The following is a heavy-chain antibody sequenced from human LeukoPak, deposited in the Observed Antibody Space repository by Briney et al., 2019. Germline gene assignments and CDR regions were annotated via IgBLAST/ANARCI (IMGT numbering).Heavy chain of an antibody. D-gene: IGHD6-19*01. V-gene: IGHV4-59*01. CDR2: IYYSGST. J-gene: IGHJ3*02. Sequence: SETLSLTCTVSGDSISSYYWSWIRQPPGKGLEWIGYIYYSGSTNYNPSLKSRVTISVDTSKNQFSLKLSSVTAADTAVYYCARYHSSGWHRGTDDAFDIWGQGTMVTVSS. CDR3: ARYHSSGWHRGTDDAFDI. CDR1: GDSISSYY.